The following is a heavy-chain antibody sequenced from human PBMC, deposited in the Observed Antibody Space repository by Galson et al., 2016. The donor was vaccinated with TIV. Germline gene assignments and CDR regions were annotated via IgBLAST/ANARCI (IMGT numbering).Heavy chain of an antibody. V-gene: IGHV3-21*06. CDR1: GFSFIHYS. J-gene: IGHJ4*02. D-gene: IGHD5-18*01. CDR3: AKGKGDGEYSYGAFDF. Sequence: SLRLSCAGFGFSFIHYSVNWVRQAPGKGLEWVASVSSSGRFMYYADSVKGRFTISKDNAKNSLNLQMNSLSGEDTAVYYCAKGKGDGEYSYGAFDFWGQGPQAPVSS. CDR2: VSSSGRFM.